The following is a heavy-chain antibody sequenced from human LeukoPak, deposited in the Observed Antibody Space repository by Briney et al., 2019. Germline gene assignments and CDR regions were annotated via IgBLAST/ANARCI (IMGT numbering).Heavy chain of an antibody. CDR3: ARDRVSRWFGELWY. CDR2: IWYDGSNK. J-gene: IGHJ4*02. Sequence: TGGSLRLSCAASGFTFSSYGMHWVRQAPGKGLEWVAVIWYDGSNKYYADSVKGRFTISRDNSKNTLYLQMNSLRAEDTAVYYCARDRVSRWFGELWYWGQGTLVTVSS. CDR1: GFTFSSYG. D-gene: IGHD3-10*01. V-gene: IGHV3-33*01.